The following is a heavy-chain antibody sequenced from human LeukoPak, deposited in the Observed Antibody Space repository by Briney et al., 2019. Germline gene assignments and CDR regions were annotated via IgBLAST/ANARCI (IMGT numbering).Heavy chain of an antibody. CDR1: GGSISSSSYF. CDR2: FYYSATT. V-gene: IGHV4-39*01. J-gene: IGHJ3*02. CDR3: ASLVVAALGAFDI. Sequence: SETLSLTCTVSGGSISSSSYFWGWIRQPPGKGLEWIGSFYYSATTYYNPSLKSRVTISVDTSKNQFSLKLSSVTAADTAVYYCASLVVAALGAFDIWGQGTMVTVSS. D-gene: IGHD2-15*01.